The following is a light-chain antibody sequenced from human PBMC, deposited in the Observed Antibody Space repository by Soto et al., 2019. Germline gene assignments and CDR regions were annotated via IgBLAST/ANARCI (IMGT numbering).Light chain of an antibody. CDR2: KAS. J-gene: IGKJ1*01. CDR1: QSIGNW. V-gene: IGKV1-5*03. CDR3: QQYDYYPRT. Sequence: DIQMTQSPSTLSASVGDRVTITCRASQSIGNWLAWYQQKLGKAPKLLIYKASNLETGVPSRFSGRGSGTEFTLTISCLQPDDFAIYYCQQYDYYPRTFGQGTKVEIK.